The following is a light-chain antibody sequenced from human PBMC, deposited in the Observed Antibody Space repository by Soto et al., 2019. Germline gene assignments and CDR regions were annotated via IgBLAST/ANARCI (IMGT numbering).Light chain of an antibody. Sequence: EVVLTQSPGTLSLSPGERATLSCGASQSVGSSYLAWYQQKPGQAPRLLIYGASTRATGIPDRFRGSGSGTEHTLTISKLEPEDFAVYYCQQYINSPWTCGQGTKGEI. CDR1: QSVGSSY. V-gene: IGKV3-20*01. CDR3: QQYINSPWT. J-gene: IGKJ1*01. CDR2: GAS.